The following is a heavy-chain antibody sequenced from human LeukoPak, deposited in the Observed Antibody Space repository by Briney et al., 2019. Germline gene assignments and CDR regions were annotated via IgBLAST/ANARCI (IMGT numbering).Heavy chain of an antibody. V-gene: IGHV3-74*01. D-gene: IGHD4-11*01. J-gene: IGHJ4*02. CDR3: ARMTAYRPFDC. CDR1: GFTLSSYW. Sequence: GGSLRLSCAASGFTLSSYWTHWVRQAPGKGLVWGSRINSDGSSINYADFVKGGFTISRDNTKNTLYLQMNSLRAEDTAVYYCARMTAYRPFDCWGQGTLVTVSS. CDR2: INSDGSSI.